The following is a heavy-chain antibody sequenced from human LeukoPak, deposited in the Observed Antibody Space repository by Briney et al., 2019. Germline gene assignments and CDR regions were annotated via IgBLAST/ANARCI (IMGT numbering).Heavy chain of an antibody. D-gene: IGHD3-10*01. CDR2: INPNSGGT. Sequence: ASVKVSCKASGYTFTGYYMHWVRQAPGQGLEWMGWINPNSGGTNYAQKFQGRVTMTRDTSISTAYMELSRLRSDDTAVYYCARNLWFGESSDAFDMWGQGTMVTVSP. V-gene: IGHV1-2*02. J-gene: IGHJ3*02. CDR1: GYTFTGYY. CDR3: ARNLWFGESSDAFDM.